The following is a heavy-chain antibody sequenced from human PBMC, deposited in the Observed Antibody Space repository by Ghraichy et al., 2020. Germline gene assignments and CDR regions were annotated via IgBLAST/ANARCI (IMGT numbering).Heavy chain of an antibody. CDR2: INSDGSST. CDR1: GITISSYW. Sequence: GSLRLSCAASGITISSYWMYWVRQAPGKGLVWVSRINSDGSSTSNADSVKGRFTIDRDSAKNTLYLQMNSLRVEDTAVYYCARVRGGRTFDYWGQGTLVTVSS. D-gene: IGHD3-16*01. V-gene: IGHV3-74*01. J-gene: IGHJ4*02. CDR3: ARVRGGRTFDY.